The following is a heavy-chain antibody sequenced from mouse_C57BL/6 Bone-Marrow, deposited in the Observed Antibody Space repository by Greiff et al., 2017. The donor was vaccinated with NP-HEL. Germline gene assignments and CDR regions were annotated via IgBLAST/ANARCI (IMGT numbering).Heavy chain of an antibody. CDR2: INPSTGGT. D-gene: IGHD4-1*01. V-gene: IGHV1-43*01. CDR3: ARWDPYYFDY. Sequence: VQLQQSGPELVKPGASVKISCKASGYSFTGYYMHWVKQSSEKSLEWIGEINPSTGGTSYNQKFKGKATLTVDKSSSTAYMQLKSLTSEDSAVYYCARWDPYYFDYWGQGTTRTVSS. CDR1: GYSFTGYY. J-gene: IGHJ2*01.